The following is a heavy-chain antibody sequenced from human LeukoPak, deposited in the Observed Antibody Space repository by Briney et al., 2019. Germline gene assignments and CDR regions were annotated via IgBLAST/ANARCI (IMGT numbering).Heavy chain of an antibody. V-gene: IGHV1-18*01. D-gene: IGHD3-10*01. CDR2: ISTYNGNT. CDR1: GYXFTKYG. Sequence: GASVKVSCKASGYXFTKYGISWVRQAPGQGLEWMGWISTYNGNTNHAQKLQGRVTMTTDTSTSTAYMELRSLRSDDTAVYYCARDGWFGDLDAFDIWGQGTMVIVSS. CDR3: ARDGWFGDLDAFDI. J-gene: IGHJ3*02.